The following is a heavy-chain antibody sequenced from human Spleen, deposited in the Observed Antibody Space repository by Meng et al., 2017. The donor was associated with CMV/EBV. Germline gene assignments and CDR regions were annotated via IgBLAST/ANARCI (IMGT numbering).Heavy chain of an antibody. J-gene: IGHJ6*02. V-gene: IGHV6-1*01. D-gene: IGHD2-2*01. CDR1: GDSVSSNSAA. Sequence: SVSCAISGDSVSSNSAAWNWIRQSPSRGLEWLGRTYYRSKWYNDYAVSVKSRITINPDTSKNQFSLQLNSVTPEDTAVYYCARRIVVVPAASSGYYGMDVWGQGTTVTVSS. CDR2: TYYRSKWYN. CDR3: ARRIVVVPAASSGYYGMDV.